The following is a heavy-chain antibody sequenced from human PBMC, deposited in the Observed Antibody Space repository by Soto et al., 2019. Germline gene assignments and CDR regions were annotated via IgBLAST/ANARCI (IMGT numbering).Heavy chain of an antibody. CDR1: GGSISTYY. Sequence: SETLSLTCTVSGGSISTYYWNWIRQPPGKGLESIGYIYYSGSANYSPSLKSRVTISVDTSKNEFSLKLSSVTAADTATYYCARIRFYKYYYDSSGYYYWGQGTLVTVSS. J-gene: IGHJ4*02. D-gene: IGHD3-22*01. CDR3: ARIRFYKYYYDSSGYYY. V-gene: IGHV4-59*01. CDR2: IYYSGSA.